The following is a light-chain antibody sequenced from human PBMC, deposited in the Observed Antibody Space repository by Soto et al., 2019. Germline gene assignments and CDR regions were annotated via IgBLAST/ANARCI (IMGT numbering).Light chain of an antibody. CDR3: SSYTGITTLGI. CDR1: SRDIGAYNF. J-gene: IGLJ2*01. Sequence: QSALTHPASVSGSPGQSITISCTGTSRDIGAYNFISWYQQHPGKAPKLLIYNVSDRPTGVSKRFSGSKSGSAASLTISGRQAEDEADYYCSSYTGITTLGIFGGGTKLTVL. V-gene: IGLV2-14*01. CDR2: NVS.